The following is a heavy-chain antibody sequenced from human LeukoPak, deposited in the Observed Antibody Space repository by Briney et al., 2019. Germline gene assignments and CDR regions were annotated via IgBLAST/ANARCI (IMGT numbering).Heavy chain of an antibody. CDR1: GYTFSSYG. J-gene: IGHJ4*02. Sequence: ASVKVSCEAFGYTFSSYGISWVRQAPGQGLEWMGWISAYSGNTNYAQKLQGRVTMTADTSTNTAYMELRSLRSDDTAAYYCARGHPGYYDNSGYLPLDYWGQGTLVTASS. D-gene: IGHD3-22*01. CDR3: ARGHPGYYDNSGYLPLDY. CDR2: ISAYSGNT. V-gene: IGHV1-18*01.